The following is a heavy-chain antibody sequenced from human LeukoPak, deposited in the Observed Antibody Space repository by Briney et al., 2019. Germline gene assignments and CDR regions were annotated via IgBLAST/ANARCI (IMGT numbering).Heavy chain of an antibody. CDR1: GFTFSSYT. D-gene: IGHD5-24*01. CDR2: ISGSGVGT. V-gene: IGHV3-23*01. Sequence: PGGSLRLSCAASGFTFSSYTMNWVRLAPGKGLEWVSAISGSGVGTYYADSVKGRFTISRDNSRNTLYLQMNSLRAEDAAVYYCAKDLQLHYWGQGALVTVSS. CDR3: AKDLQLHY. J-gene: IGHJ4*02.